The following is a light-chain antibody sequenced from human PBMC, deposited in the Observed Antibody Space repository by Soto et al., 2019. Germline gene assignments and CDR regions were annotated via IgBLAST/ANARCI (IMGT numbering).Light chain of an antibody. J-gene: IGKJ1*01. CDR1: QSLNTN. Sequence: EIVLTQSPATLSLSPGEGATLSCRASQSLNTNLAWYQQKLGQAPRVLIYDASTRATGIPARFSGSGSGTEFTLTISGLQSEDSGVYFCHEYNTWPWTFGQGTKVDIK. V-gene: IGKV3-15*01. CDR2: DAS. CDR3: HEYNTWPWT.